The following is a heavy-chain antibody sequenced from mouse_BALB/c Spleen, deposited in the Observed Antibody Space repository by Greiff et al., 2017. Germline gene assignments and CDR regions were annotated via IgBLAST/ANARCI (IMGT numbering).Heavy chain of an antibody. D-gene: IGHD2-4*01. V-gene: IGHV7-3*02. Sequence: EVKLVESGGGLVQPGGSLRLSCATSGFTFTDYYMSWVRQPPGKALEWLGFIRNKANGYTTEYSASVKGRFTISRDNSQSILYLQMNTLRAEDSATYYCARDMDYDYDGGNAMDYWGQGTSVTVSS. CDR3: ARDMDYDYDGGNAMDY. CDR1: GFTFTDYY. J-gene: IGHJ4*01. CDR2: IRNKANGYTT.